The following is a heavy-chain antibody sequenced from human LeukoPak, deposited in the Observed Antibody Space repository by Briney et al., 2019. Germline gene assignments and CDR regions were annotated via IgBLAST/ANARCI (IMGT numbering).Heavy chain of an antibody. V-gene: IGHV1-8*01. D-gene: IGHD4-23*01. CDR2: MNPNSGNT. CDR3: ARGGGNDSPYYYYGMDV. Sequence: ASVTVSCTASGYTFTSYDINWVRQATGQGLEWMGWMNPNSGNTGYAQKFQGRVTMTRNTSISTAYMELSSLRSEDTAAYYCARGGGNDSPYYYYGMDVWGQGTTVTVSS. J-gene: IGHJ6*02. CDR1: GYTFTSYD.